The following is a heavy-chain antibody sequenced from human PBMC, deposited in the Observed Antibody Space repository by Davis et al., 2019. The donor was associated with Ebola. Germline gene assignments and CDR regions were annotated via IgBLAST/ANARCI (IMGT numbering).Heavy chain of an antibody. V-gene: IGHV1-46*01. CDR2: INTNNGNT. Sequence: ASVQVSCRASGHTFTSFYVHWVRQAPGQGLEWMGMINTNNGNTNYEQRFQGRGTMTRDTSTSTVYMELSSPRSDDTAVYYCARVFMLMRGTPENQFDPWGQGTLVTVSS. D-gene: IGHD1-14*01. CDR1: GHTFTSFY. J-gene: IGHJ5*02. CDR3: ARVFMLMRGTPENQFDP.